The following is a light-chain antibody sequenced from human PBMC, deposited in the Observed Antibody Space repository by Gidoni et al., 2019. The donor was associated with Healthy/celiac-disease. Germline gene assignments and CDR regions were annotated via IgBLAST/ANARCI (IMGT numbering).Light chain of an antibody. CDR2: DAS. Sequence: EIVLTQSPATLSLSPVERATLSCRASQSVSSYLAWYKQKPGQAPRLLIYDASNRATGIPARFSGSGSGTDFTLTISSLEPEDFAVYYCQQRSNWHPGLTFGGGTKVEIK. CDR1: QSVSSY. J-gene: IGKJ4*01. V-gene: IGKV3-11*01. CDR3: QQRSNWHPGLT.